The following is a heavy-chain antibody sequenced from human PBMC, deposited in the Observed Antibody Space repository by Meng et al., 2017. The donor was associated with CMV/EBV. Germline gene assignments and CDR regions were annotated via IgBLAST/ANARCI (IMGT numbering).Heavy chain of an antibody. CDR3: AKDPGLVITYFDY. D-gene: IGHD3/OR15-3a*01. CDR2: IRYDGTKK. J-gene: IGHJ4*02. CDR1: GFTLSSYG. Sequence: GESLKISCAASGFTLSSYGMHWVRQAPGKGLGWVATIRYDGTKKYYADSVKGRFTISRDNSKKTLYLQMNSLRAEDTAVYYCAKDPGLVITYFDYWGQGTLVTVSS. V-gene: IGHV3-30*02.